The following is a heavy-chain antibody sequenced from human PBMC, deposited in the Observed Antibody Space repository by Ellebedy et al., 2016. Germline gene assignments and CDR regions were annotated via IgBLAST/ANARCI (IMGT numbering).Heavy chain of an antibody. Sequence: SGPTLVKPTQTLTLTCSFSGFSLSTSGVGVGWIRQPPGKALEWLALIYWDDDKRYSPSLKSRLTITKDTSKNQVVLTMTNMNPVHTATYYCAHSLGRYVSGSYHIPDAFDIWGQGTMVTVSS. D-gene: IGHD3-10*01. V-gene: IGHV2-5*02. J-gene: IGHJ3*02. CDR1: GFSLSTSGVG. CDR2: IYWDDDK. CDR3: AHSLGRYVSGSYHIPDAFDI.